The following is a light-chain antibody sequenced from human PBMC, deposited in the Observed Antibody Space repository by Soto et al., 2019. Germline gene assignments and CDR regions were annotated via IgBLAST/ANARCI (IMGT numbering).Light chain of an antibody. CDR2: AAS. CDR1: QRSSTW. Sequence: DIQMTQSPSTLSASVGDGVTITCRASQRSSTWFGCYQQTPGTAPQLMISAASSLATGVPSRFSGSGSGTDFTLTINSLQPDDFATYYRQQYKSYWTFGQGTKVDIK. CDR3: QQYKSYWT. J-gene: IGKJ1*01. V-gene: IGKV1-5*01.